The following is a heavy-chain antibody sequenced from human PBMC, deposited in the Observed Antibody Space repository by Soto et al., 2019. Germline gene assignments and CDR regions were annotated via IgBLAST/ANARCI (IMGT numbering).Heavy chain of an antibody. CDR2: IYYSGST. CDR3: ARDSDYDFWSGYFPCAFDI. CDR1: GGSISSYY. Sequence: SETLSLTCTVSGGSISSYYWSWIRQPPGKGLEWIGYIYYSGSTNYNPSLKSRVTISVDTSKNQFSLKLSSVTAADTAVYYCARDSDYDFWSGYFPCAFDIWGQGTMVTVSS. J-gene: IGHJ3*02. V-gene: IGHV4-59*01. D-gene: IGHD3-3*01.